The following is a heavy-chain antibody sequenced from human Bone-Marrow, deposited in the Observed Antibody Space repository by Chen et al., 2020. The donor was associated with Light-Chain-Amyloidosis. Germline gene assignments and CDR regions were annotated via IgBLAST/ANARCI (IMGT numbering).Heavy chain of an antibody. J-gene: IGHJ4*02. CDR2: ITPKFATA. CDR3: AREGRSGNSNPFDY. D-gene: IGHD3-3*01. V-gene: IGHV1-69*01. Sequence: QVQLVQSGAEVKKPGSSVKVSCKASGGTFSTYAFSWVRQAPGQGLEWMGGITPKFATAHYTQKFQGRVTITADESTSTTYMELRSLRFEDTAIYYCAREGRSGNSNPFDYWGQGTLVTVSS. CDR1: GGTFSTYA.